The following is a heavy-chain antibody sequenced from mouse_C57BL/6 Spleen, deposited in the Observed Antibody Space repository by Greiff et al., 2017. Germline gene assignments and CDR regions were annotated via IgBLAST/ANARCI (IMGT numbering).Heavy chain of an antibody. V-gene: IGHV1-82*01. J-gene: IGHJ2*01. CDR3: ARDSSGYPDY. D-gene: IGHD3-2*02. CDR1: GYAFSSSW. Sequence: VQLQESGPELVTPGASVKISCKASGYAFSSSWMNWVKQRPGKGLEWIGRIYPGDGDTNSNGKFKGKATLTADKSSSTAYMQLSSLTSEDSAVYFCARDSSGYPDYWGQGTTRTVAS. CDR2: IYPGDGDT.